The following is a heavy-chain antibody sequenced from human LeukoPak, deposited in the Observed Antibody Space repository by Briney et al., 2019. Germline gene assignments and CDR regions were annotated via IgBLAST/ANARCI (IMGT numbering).Heavy chain of an antibody. D-gene: IGHD5-12*01. CDR2: ISWNSGSI. CDR1: GFTFGDYA. CDR3: ARGVIGYRDAFDI. Sequence: GGSLRLSCAASGFTFGDYAMHWVRQAPGKGLEWVSGISWNSGSIGYADSMKGRITISRDNAKNSLYLQMNSLRVEDMAVYYCARGVIGYRDAFDIWGQGAMVTVSS. V-gene: IGHV3-9*03. J-gene: IGHJ3*02.